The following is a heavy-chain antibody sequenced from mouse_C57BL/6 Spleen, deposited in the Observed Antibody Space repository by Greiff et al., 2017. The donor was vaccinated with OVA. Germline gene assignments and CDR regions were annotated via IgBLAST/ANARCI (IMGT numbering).Heavy chain of an antibody. CDR2: IYPRSGNT. D-gene: IGHD1-1*01. CDR3: ARKDYGSSYPYFDY. Sequence: QVQLQQSGAELARPGASVKLSCKASGYTFTSYGISWVKQRTGQGLEWIGEIYPRSGNTYYNEKFKGKATLTADKSSSTAYMELRSLTSEDSAVYFCARKDYGSSYPYFDYWGQGTTLTVSS. J-gene: IGHJ2*01. V-gene: IGHV1-81*01. CDR1: GYTFTSYG.